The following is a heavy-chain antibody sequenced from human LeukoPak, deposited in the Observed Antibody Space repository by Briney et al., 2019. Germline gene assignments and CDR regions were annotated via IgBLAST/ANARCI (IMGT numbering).Heavy chain of an antibody. J-gene: IGHJ4*02. CDR1: GFTFSNYA. CDR3: AKGGGGDFPFDY. D-gene: IGHD2-21*02. CDR2: LSGSGGST. V-gene: IGHV3-23*01. Sequence: GGSLRLSCAASGFTFSNYAMSWVRQAPGKGLEWVSGLSGSGGSTYYADSVKGRFTISRDNFKNTLYLQMNSLRAEDTAVSYCAKGGGGDFPFDYWGQGTLVTVSS.